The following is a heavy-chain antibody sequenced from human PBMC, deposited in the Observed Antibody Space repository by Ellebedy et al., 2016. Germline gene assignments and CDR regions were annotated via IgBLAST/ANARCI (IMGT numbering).Heavy chain of an antibody. D-gene: IGHD6-13*01. CDR1: GGPMISSNYY. CDR3: ALQLRRKYFDY. V-gene: IGHV4-39*02. J-gene: IGHJ4*02. Sequence: GSLRLSCNVSGGPMISSNYYWGWIRQTPGKGLEWLGSIDYTGSTSYNPSLKSRVIMSAQMSKNHFSLKLSSVTAADTAVYYCALQLRRKYFDYWGQGTLVTVSS. CDR2: IDYTGST.